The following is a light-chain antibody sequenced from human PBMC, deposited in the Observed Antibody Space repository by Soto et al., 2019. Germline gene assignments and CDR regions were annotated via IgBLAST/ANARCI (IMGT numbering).Light chain of an antibody. CDR1: SSDVGGYNY. J-gene: IGLJ2*01. Sequence: QSALTQPPSASGSPGQSVTISCTGTSSDVGGYNYVSLYQQHPGKAPKHMIYEFSKRPSGVPDLFSGSKSGNTASLTVAGLQAEYEAVYYCSSYAGSNNLVFGGGTKLTVL. V-gene: IGLV2-8*01. CDR2: EFS. CDR3: SSYAGSNNLV.